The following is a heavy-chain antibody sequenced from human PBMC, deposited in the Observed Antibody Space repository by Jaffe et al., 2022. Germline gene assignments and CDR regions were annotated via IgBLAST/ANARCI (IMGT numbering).Heavy chain of an antibody. Sequence: EVQLVESGGGLVQPGGSLRLSCAASGFTFSSYSMNWVRQAPGKGLEWVSYISSSSSTIYYADSVKGRFTISRDNAKNSLYLQMNSLRAEDTAVYYCARATTGGSYYYYYYMDVWGKGTTVTVSS. CDR2: ISSSSSTI. CDR3: ARATTGGSYYYYYYMDV. V-gene: IGHV3-48*01. CDR1: GFTFSSYS. J-gene: IGHJ6*03. D-gene: IGHD3-10*01.